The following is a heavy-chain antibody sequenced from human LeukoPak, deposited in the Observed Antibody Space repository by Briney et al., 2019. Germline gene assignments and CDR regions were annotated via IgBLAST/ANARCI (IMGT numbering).Heavy chain of an antibody. J-gene: IGHJ4*02. V-gene: IGHV1-18*01. D-gene: IGHD3-10*01. Sequence: ASVKVSCKASGYTFTIYGISWVRQAPGQGLEWMGWISGYNGNTNYAQKFQGRVTMTTDTSTSTAYMELRSLRSDDTAVYYCARDLILLWFGERGYFDYWGQGTLVTVSS. CDR1: GYTFTIYG. CDR2: ISGYNGNT. CDR3: ARDLILLWFGERGYFDY.